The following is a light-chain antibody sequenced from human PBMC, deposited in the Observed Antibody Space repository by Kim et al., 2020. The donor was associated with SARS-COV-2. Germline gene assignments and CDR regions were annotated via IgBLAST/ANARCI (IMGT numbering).Light chain of an antibody. J-gene: IGLJ3*02. Sequence: APGKTARITCGGNNIGSNSVHWYQQKPGQAPVLVIYYDSDRPSGIPERFSGSNSGNTATLTISRVEAGDEADYYCQVWDSSSDHSVFGGGTKLTVL. V-gene: IGLV3-21*04. CDR1: NIGSNS. CDR2: YDS. CDR3: QVWDSSSDHSV.